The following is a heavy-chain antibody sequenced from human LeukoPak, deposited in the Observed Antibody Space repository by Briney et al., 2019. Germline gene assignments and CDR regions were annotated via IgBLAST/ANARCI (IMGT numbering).Heavy chain of an antibody. D-gene: IGHD2-2*01. CDR2: INSDGSST. V-gene: IGHV3-74*01. Sequence: GGSLRLSCAASGFTFSCYWMHWVRQAPGKGLVWVSRINSDGSSTSYADSVKGRFTISRDNAKSTLYLQMNSLRAEDTAVYYCAREGCSSTSCYLFYYYYYGMDVWGQGTTVTVSS. CDR3: AREGCSSTSCYLFYYYYYGMDV. CDR1: GFTFSCYW. J-gene: IGHJ6*02.